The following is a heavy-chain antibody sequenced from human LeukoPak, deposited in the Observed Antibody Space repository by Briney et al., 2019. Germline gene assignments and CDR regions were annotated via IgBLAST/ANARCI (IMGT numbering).Heavy chain of an antibody. D-gene: IGHD6-19*01. CDR1: GGSISSYY. J-gene: IGHJ5*02. Sequence: PSETLSLTCTVSGGSISSYYWSWIRQPPGKGLEWIGYIYYSGSTNYNPSLKSRVTLSVDTSKNQFSLKLSSVTAADTAVYYCARETLDSSGWYENWFDPWGQGTLVTVSS. CDR2: IYYSGST. V-gene: IGHV4-59*01. CDR3: ARETLDSSGWYENWFDP.